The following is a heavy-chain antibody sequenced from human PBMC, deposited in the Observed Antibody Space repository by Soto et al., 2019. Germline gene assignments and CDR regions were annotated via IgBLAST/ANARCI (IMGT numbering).Heavy chain of an antibody. CDR2: IYYTETT. Sequence: PSETLSLTCTVSGASVGSGDWYWSWIRQSPGKGLEWIGYIYYTETTNYNPSLRGRATISLDRPNNQFSLQLSSVTDADTAQYYCAKSGANIRYYHYGLDVWGRGTTVTVSS. CDR1: GASVGSGDWY. J-gene: IGHJ6*02. CDR3: AKSGANIRYYHYGLDV. D-gene: IGHD3-10*01. V-gene: IGHV4-61*08.